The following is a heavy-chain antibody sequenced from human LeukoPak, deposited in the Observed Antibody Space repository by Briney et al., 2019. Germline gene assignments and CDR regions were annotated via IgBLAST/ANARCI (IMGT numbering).Heavy chain of an antibody. CDR3: ARGTVLRKLRGSGWQKDAFDI. D-gene: IGHD6-19*01. V-gene: IGHV4-34*01. CDR1: GGSFSGYY. CDR2: INHSGST. Sequence: SSETLSLTCAVYGGSFSGYYWSWIRQPPGKGLEWIGEINHSGSTNYNPSLKSRVTISVDTSKNQFSLKLSSVTAADTAVYYCARGTVLRKLRGSGWQKDAFDIWGQGTMVTVSS. J-gene: IGHJ3*02.